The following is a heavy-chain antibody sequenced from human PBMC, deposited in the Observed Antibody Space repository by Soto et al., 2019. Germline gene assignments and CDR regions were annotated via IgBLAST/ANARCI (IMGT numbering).Heavy chain of an antibody. CDR2: IIPIFDTA. D-gene: IGHD3-3*01. CDR3: AGRLRGRGSGYMAYDYGMDV. V-gene: IGHV1-69*06. J-gene: IGHJ6*02. CDR1: GGTFSSYA. Sequence: SVKVSSKASGGTFSSYAISWVRQAPGQGLEWMGGIIPIFDTANYAQTFQGRVTITADKSTSTAYMELSSRRSEHRAVYYCAGRLRGRGSGYMAYDYGMDVWVQGTTVTVSS.